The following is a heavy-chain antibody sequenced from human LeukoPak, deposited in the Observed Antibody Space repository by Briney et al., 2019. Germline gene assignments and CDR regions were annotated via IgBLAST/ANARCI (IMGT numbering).Heavy chain of an antibody. Sequence: GASVKVSCKASEDTFNNYCIHWVRQAPGQGLEWMGIFDLSGFSTAYAQKFQCRVTMTWDTSTTTVYMDLNSLRSEDTAVYYCARGNPTSPYKVNPYSLDYWGQGILVSVSS. D-gene: IGHD1-14*01. CDR3: ARGNPTSPYKVNPYSLDY. J-gene: IGHJ4*02. V-gene: IGHV1-46*02. CDR1: EDTFNNYC. CDR2: FDLSGFST.